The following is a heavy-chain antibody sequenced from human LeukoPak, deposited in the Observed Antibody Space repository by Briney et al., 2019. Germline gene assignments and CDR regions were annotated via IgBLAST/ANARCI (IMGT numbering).Heavy chain of an antibody. J-gene: IGHJ6*02. Sequence: GGSLRLSCAASGFTFSSYSMNWVRQAPGKGLEWVSSISSSSSYIYYADSVKGRFTISRDNAKNSLYLQMNSLRAGDTAVYYCARAGYCSGGSCYYQSHYGMDVWGQGTTVTVSS. CDR2: ISSSSSYI. CDR3: ARAGYCSGGSCYYQSHYGMDV. D-gene: IGHD2-15*01. CDR1: GFTFSSYS. V-gene: IGHV3-21*01.